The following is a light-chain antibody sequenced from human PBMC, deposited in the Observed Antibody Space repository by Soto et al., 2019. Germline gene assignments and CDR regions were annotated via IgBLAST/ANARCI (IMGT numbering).Light chain of an antibody. J-gene: IGKJ2*01. Sequence: EIVMTQSPATLSVSPGERATLSCRASQSVSSNLAWYQQKPGQAPRLLIYGASTRATGIPARFSGSGSGTEFTLTISSLQSEDFALYYCQQYNNWPPYTFCQGTQLEIK. CDR3: QQYNNWPPYT. V-gene: IGKV3-15*01. CDR1: QSVSSN. CDR2: GAS.